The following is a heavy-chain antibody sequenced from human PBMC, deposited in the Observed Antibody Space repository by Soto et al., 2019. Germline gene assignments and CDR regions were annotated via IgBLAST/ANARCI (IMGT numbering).Heavy chain of an antibody. J-gene: IGHJ4*02. D-gene: IGHD6-19*01. Sequence: QVQLLQSGAEVKKPGASVKVSCKASKDTFTNYYMHWVRQAPGQGLEWMGTINPTDGGTAYAQKLQGRVTMARDTSTSTVYMDLRSLRSDDTAVYYCARVVGGWYYFDYWGQGTLVTVSS. CDR3: ARVVGGWYYFDY. CDR2: INPTDGGT. V-gene: IGHV1-46*01. CDR1: KDTFTNYY.